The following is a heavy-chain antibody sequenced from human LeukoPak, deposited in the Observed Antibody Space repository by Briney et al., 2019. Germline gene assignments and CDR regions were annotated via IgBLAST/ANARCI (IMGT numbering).Heavy chain of an antibody. CDR2: FSGSGGST. J-gene: IGHJ3*02. Sequence: GGSLRLSCSASGFTFSSYAMSWVRQAPGKGLECISGFSGSGGSTYYADSVKGRFTISRDNSKNTLYLQMNSLRAEDTAVYYCAKAGPTITMIVTNAFDIWGQGTMVTVSS. V-gene: IGHV3-23*01. CDR3: AKAGPTITMIVTNAFDI. CDR1: GFTFSSYA. D-gene: IGHD3-22*01.